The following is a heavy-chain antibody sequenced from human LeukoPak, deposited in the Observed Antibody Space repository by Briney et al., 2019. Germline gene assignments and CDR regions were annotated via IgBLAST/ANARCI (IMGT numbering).Heavy chain of an antibody. CDR3: TTRDY. CDR2: IKSKTDGRTT. J-gene: IGHJ4*02. CDR1: GFTFSNAW. V-gene: IGHV3-15*01. Sequence: PGGSLRLSCAASGFTFSNAWMNWVRQAPGKGLEWVGRIKSKTDGRTTDFAAPVKGRFTISRDDSKNTLYLQMNSLKTEDTAVYYCTTRDYWGQGTLVTVSS.